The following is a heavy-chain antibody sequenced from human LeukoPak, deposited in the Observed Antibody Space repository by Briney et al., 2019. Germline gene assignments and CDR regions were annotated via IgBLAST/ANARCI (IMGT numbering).Heavy chain of an antibody. CDR1: GGSISSGGYS. V-gene: IGHV4-30-2*01. CDR3: ARVRRYSGSENYYYYGMDV. CDR2: IYHSGST. D-gene: IGHD5-12*01. Sequence: SQTLSLTCAVSGGSISSGGYSWSWIRQPPGKGLEWIRYIYHSGSTYYNPSLKSRVTISVDRSKNQFSLRLSSVTAADTAVYYCARVRRYSGSENYYYYGMDVWGQGTTVTVSS. J-gene: IGHJ6*02.